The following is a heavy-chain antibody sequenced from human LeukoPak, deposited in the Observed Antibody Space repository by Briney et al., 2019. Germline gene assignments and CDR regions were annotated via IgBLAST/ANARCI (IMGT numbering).Heavy chain of an antibody. V-gene: IGHV4-4*02. J-gene: IGHJ4*02. CDR2: IYHSGST. D-gene: IGHD6-13*01. CDR1: GVSISSSNW. Sequence: SETLSLTCAVSGVSISSSNWWSWVRQPPGKGLEWIGEIYHSGSTNYNPSLKSRVTISVDKSKNQFSLKLSSVTAADTAVYYCASVPRGPDIAAAGTPGSYYFDYWGQGTLVTVSS. CDR3: ASVPRGPDIAAAGTPGSYYFDY.